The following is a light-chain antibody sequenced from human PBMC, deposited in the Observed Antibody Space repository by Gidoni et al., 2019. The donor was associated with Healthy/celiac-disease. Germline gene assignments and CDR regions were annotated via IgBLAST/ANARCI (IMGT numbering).Light chain of an antibody. CDR3: QQYDNLLCT. Sequence: DIQMTPSPSSLSASVGDRVTITCQASQDISNYLNWYQQKPGKAPKLLIYDASNLETGVPSRFSGSGSGTDFTFTISSLQPEDIATYYCQQYDNLLCTFGGXTKVEIK. J-gene: IGKJ4*01. CDR2: DAS. V-gene: IGKV1-33*01. CDR1: QDISNY.